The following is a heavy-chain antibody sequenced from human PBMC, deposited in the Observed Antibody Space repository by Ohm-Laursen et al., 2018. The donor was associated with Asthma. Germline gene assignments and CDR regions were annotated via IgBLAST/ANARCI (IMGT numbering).Heavy chain of an antibody. CDR3: AHDSNWVIDY. CDR1: GFSLRTKDVA. Sequence: TQTLTLTFTFSGFSLRTKDVAVGWIRQPPGKALEWLALIHWDDTKRYSPSLNNRLTIIKDASKNQVVLIMTDMDPVDTGTYYCAHDSNWVIDYWGQGTLVTASS. CDR2: IHWDDTK. V-gene: IGHV2-5*02. J-gene: IGHJ4*02. D-gene: IGHD7-27*01.